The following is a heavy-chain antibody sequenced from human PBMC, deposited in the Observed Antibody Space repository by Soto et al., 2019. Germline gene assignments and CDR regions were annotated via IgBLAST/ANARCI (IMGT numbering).Heavy chain of an antibody. V-gene: IGHV3-30*18. CDR2: ISYDGSNK. CDR1: GFTFSSYG. J-gene: IGHJ4*02. Sequence: QVQLVESGGGVVQPGRSLRLSCAASGFTFSSYGMHWVRQAPGKGLEWVAVISYDGSNKYYADSVKGRFTISRDNSKNTLYLQMNSLRAEDTAVYYCAKGGPMVRGPRGYFHYWGQGTLVTVSS. D-gene: IGHD3-10*01. CDR3: AKGGPMVRGPRGYFHY.